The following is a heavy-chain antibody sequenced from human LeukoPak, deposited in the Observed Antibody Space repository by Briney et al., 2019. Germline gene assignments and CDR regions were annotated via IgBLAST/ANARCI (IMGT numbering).Heavy chain of an antibody. CDR3: ARDFWSGRNWFDP. CDR2: INHSGST. J-gene: IGHJ5*02. CDR1: GGSFSGYY. D-gene: IGHD3-3*01. V-gene: IGHV4-34*01. Sequence: PSETLSLTCAVYGGSFSGYYWSWIRQPPGKGLEWIGEINHSGSTNYNPSLKSRVTISIDTSKNQFSLKLSSMTAADTAVYYCARDFWSGRNWFDPWGQGTLVTVSS.